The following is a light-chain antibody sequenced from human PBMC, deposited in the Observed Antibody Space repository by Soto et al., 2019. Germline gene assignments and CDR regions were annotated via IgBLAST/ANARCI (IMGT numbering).Light chain of an antibody. CDR1: QSVSSSC. J-gene: IGKJ1*01. Sequence: IVLTQAPGTLSLSTWEIATLSCRASQSVSSSCSAWYQQKPGQGPRLLIYGASGRAAGIPDRFIGSGSGPDFPLTMSRLEPEDFAVYYCQLRRTFGQGTKVDI. V-gene: IGKV3-20*01. CDR3: QLRRT. CDR2: GAS.